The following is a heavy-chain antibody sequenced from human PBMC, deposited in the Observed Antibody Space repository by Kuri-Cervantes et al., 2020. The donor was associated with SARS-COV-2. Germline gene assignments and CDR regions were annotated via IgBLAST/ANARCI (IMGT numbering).Heavy chain of an antibody. Sequence: GGSLRLSCAASGMIFSRYWMSWVRQAPGKGLEWVANIKQDGSEKYYVDSVKGRFTISRDNAKNSLYMQMNSLRAEDTAVYYCTRNSQPLLENWLDPWGQGTLVTVSS. J-gene: IGHJ5*02. CDR1: GMIFSRYW. CDR3: TRNSQPLLENWLDP. D-gene: IGHD2-21*02. CDR2: IKQDGSEK. V-gene: IGHV3-7*01.